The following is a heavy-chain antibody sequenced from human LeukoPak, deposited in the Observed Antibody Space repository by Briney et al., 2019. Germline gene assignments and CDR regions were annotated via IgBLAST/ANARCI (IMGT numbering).Heavy chain of an antibody. CDR1: GFTFSSYE. D-gene: IGHD3-16*01. CDR3: ASSQGAPFDY. CDR2: ISSSGSTI. Sequence: GGSLRLSCAASGFTFSSYEMNWVRQAPGKGLEWVSYISSSGSTIYYADSVKGRFTISRDSAKNSLYLQMNGLRAEDTAVYYCASSQGAPFDYWGQGTLVTVSS. V-gene: IGHV3-48*03. J-gene: IGHJ4*02.